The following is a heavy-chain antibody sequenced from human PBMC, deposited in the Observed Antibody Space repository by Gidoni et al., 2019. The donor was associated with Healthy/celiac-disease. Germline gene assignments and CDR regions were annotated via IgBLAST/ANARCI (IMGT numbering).Heavy chain of an antibody. D-gene: IGHD2-2*01. Sequence: EVQLVESGGGLVKPGGSLRLSCAASGCTFSRYSMNWVGQAPGKGLEWVSSISSSSSYIYYADSVKGRFTISRDNAKNSLYLQMNSLRAEDTAVYYCARDRDFVVVPAAKGGVAYYYYGMDVWGQGTTVTVSS. CDR2: ISSSSSYI. J-gene: IGHJ6*02. CDR3: ARDRDFVVVPAAKGGVAYYYYGMDV. CDR1: GCTFSRYS. V-gene: IGHV3-21*01.